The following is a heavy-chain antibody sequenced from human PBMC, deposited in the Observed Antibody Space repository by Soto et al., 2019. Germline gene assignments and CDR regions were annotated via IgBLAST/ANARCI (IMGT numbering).Heavy chain of an antibody. J-gene: IGHJ4*02. V-gene: IGHV2-5*02. Sequence: QITLKESGPTLVKPTQTLTLTCTFSGFSLSTSGVGVGWIRQPPGKALEWLALIYWDDDKRYSPSLKSRLTITKDTYKNQVVLTMTNMDPVDTATYYGAHSDPSYYDILTCYYFYFDYWGQGTLVTVSS. D-gene: IGHD3-9*01. CDR1: GFSLSTSGVG. CDR2: IYWDDDK. CDR3: AHSDPSYYDILTCYYFYFDY.